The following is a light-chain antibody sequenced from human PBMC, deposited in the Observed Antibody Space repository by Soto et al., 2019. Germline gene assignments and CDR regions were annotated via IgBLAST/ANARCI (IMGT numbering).Light chain of an antibody. V-gene: IGKV3-11*01. CDR1: QSVSSY. J-gene: IGKJ4*01. Sequence: EIVLTQSPATLSLSPGERATLSCRASQSVSSYLAWYQQKPGQAPRLLIYDASNRATGIPARFSGSGSGTDFTLTISSLETEDFAVYYCQQCNNWPLTFGGGTKVEIK. CDR3: QQCNNWPLT. CDR2: DAS.